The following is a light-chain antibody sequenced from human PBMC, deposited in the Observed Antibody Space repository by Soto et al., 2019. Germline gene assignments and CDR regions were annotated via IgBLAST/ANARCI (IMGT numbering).Light chain of an antibody. Sequence: IGLTQSPATLSLSPGERAPLSCRASQSVSSSYLAWYQQKPGQAPRLLIYGASTRATGVPARFSGSGSGTEFALTISSLQSEDFAVYYCQQFFSWPWTFGQGTKVDIK. J-gene: IGKJ1*01. CDR1: QSVSSSY. V-gene: IGKV3-15*01. CDR3: QQFFSWPWT. CDR2: GAS.